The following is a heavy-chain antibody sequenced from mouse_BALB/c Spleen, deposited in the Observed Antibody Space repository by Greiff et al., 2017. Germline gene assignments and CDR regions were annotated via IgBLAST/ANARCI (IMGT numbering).Heavy chain of an antibody. CDR2: INSNGGST. CDR1: GFTFSSYG. V-gene: IGHV5-6-3*01. CDR3: ARGRFITTDYFDY. J-gene: IGHJ2*01. D-gene: IGHD1-1*01. Sequence: EVQGVESGGGLVQPGGSLKLSCAASGFTFSSYGMSWVRQTPDKRLELVATINSNGGSTYYPDSVKGRFTISRDNAKNTLYLQMSSLKSEDTAMYYCARGRFITTDYFDYWGQGTTLTVSS.